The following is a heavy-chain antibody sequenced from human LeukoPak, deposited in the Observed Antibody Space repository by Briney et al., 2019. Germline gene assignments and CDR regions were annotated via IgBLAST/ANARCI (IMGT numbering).Heavy chain of an antibody. CDR2: INHSGST. D-gene: IGHD5-24*01. Sequence: PSETLSLTCAVYGGSFSGYYWSWIRQPPGKGLEWIGEINHSGSTNYNPSLKSRVTISVDTSKNQFSLKLSSVTAADTAVYYCARGRWLQPGLDYWGQGTLVTVSS. CDR1: GGSFSGYY. CDR3: ARGRWLQPGLDY. J-gene: IGHJ4*02. V-gene: IGHV4-34*01.